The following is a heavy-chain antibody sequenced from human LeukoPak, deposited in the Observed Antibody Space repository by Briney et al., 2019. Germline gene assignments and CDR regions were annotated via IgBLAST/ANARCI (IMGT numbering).Heavy chain of an antibody. V-gene: IGHV5-51*01. CDR1: GYSFTSYW. D-gene: IGHD2-2*01. CDR3: ARSHCSSTSCYPYYYGMDV. Sequence: GEPLKISCKGSGYSFTSYWIGWVRQMPGKGLEWMGIIYPGDSDTRYSPSFQGQVNISADKSISTAYLQWRSLKASDTAMYYCARSHCSSTSCYPYYYGMDVWGQGTTVTVSS. J-gene: IGHJ6*02. CDR2: IYPGDSDT.